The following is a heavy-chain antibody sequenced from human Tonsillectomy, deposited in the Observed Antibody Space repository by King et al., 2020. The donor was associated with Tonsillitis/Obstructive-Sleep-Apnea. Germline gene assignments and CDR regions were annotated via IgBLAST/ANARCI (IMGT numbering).Heavy chain of an antibody. V-gene: IGHV2-5*02. CDR1: GFSLSTSGVG. D-gene: IGHD1-1*01. CDR3: AHCQLPPYSMDV. CDR2: IYWDDDK. J-gene: IGHJ6*03. Sequence: QLTLKESGPTLVKPTQTLTLTCTFSGFSLSTSGVGVAWIRQPPGKALEWLALIYWDDDKRYSPSLKSRLSITKDTSKNQVVLTMTNMDPVDTATYYCAHCQLPPYSMDVWGKGTTVTVFS.